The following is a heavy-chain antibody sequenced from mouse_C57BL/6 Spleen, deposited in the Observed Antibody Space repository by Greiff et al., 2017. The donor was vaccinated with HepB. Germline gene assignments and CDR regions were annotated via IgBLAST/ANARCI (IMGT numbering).Heavy chain of an antibody. CDR2: IWWNDDK. V-gene: IGHV8-5*01. J-gene: IGHJ3*01. D-gene: IGHD2-4*01. CDR1: GFSLSTSNMG. Sequence: QVTLKVSGPGILQPSQTLSLTCSFSGFSLSTSNMGIGWIRQPSGKGLEWLAHIWWNDDKYYNPSLKSRLTISKDTSNHQVFLKITSVDTADTATCYCAEIDDYDENWFAYWGQGTLVTVSA. CDR3: AEIDDYDENWFAY.